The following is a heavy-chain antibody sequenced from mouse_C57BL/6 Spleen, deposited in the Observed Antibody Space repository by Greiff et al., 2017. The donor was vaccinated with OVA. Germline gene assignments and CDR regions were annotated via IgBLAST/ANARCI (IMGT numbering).Heavy chain of an antibody. Sequence: QLQESGPELVKPGASVKISCKASGYSFTDYNMNWVKQSNGKSLEWIGVLNPNYGTTSYNQKFKGKATLTVDQSSSTAYMQLNSLTSEDSAVYYCARGGEDGYYGYFDVWGTGTTVTVSS. V-gene: IGHV1-39*01. CDR3: ARGGEDGYYGYFDV. J-gene: IGHJ1*03. CDR1: GYSFTDYN. CDR2: LNPNYGTT. D-gene: IGHD2-3*01.